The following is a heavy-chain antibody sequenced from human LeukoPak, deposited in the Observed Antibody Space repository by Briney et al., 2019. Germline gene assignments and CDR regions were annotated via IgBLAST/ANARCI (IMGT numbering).Heavy chain of an antibody. V-gene: IGHV1-2*02. CDR3: ARAVAGTRWLQE. CDR2: INPNSGGT. Sequence: ASVKVSCKASGYTFTGYYMHWVRQAPGQGLEWMGWINPNSGGTNYAQKFQGRVTMTRDTSISTAYMELSRLRSDDTAVCYCARAVAGTRWLQEWGQGTLVTVSS. J-gene: IGHJ4*02. D-gene: IGHD6-19*01. CDR1: GYTFTGYY.